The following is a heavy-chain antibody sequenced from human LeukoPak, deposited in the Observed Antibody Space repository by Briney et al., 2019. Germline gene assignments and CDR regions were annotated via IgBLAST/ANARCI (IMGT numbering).Heavy chain of an antibody. D-gene: IGHD2-2*01. V-gene: IGHV5-51*01. CDR1: GYSFTSYW. Sequence: GESLKISCKGSGYSFTSYWIGWVRQMPGKGLEWMGIIYPGDSDTRYSPSFQGQVTISADKSISTAYLQWSSLKASDTAMYYCARDCSSTSCNPYGFDPWGQGTLVTVSS. CDR2: IYPGDSDT. J-gene: IGHJ5*02. CDR3: ARDCSSTSCNPYGFDP.